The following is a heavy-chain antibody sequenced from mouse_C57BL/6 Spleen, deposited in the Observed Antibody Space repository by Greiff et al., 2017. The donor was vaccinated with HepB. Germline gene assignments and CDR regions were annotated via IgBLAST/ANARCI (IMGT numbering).Heavy chain of an antibody. J-gene: IGHJ2*01. V-gene: IGHV1-52*01. D-gene: IGHD1-1*01. CDR1: GYTFTSYW. Sequence: QVQLKQPGAELVRPGSSVKLSCKASGYTFTSYWMHWVKQRPIQGLEWIGNIDPSDSETHYNQKFKDKATLTVDKSSSTAYMQLSSLTSEDSAVYYCASWDYYGSDYFDYWGQGTTLTVSS. CDR2: IDPSDSET. CDR3: ASWDYYGSDYFDY.